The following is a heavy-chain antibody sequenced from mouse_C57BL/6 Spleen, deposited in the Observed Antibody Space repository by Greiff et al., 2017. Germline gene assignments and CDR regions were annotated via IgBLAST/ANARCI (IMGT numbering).Heavy chain of an antibody. CDR2: IHPNSGST. D-gene: IGHD2-3*01. Sequence: QVQLQQPGAELVKPGASVKLSCKASGYTFTSYWMHWVKQRPGQGLEWIGMIHPNSGSTNYNEKFKSKATLTVDKSSSTAYMHLSSLTSEDSAVYYCARYEYDAMDYWGQGTSVTVSS. V-gene: IGHV1-64*01. CDR3: ARYEYDAMDY. J-gene: IGHJ4*01. CDR1: GYTFTSYW.